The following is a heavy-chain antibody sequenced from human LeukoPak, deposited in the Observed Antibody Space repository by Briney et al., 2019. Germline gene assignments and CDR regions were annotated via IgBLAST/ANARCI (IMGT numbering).Heavy chain of an antibody. CDR1: GGSFSGYY. D-gene: IGHD3-22*01. J-gene: IGHJ4*02. CDR3: ARGLGYDSSGRYYFDY. CDR2: INHSGST. V-gene: IGHV4-34*01. Sequence: SETLSLTCAVYGGSFSGYYWSWIRQPPGKGLEWIGEINHSGSTNYNPSLKSRVTISVDTSKNQFSLKLSSVTAADTAAYYCARGLGYDSSGRYYFDYWGQGTLVTVSS.